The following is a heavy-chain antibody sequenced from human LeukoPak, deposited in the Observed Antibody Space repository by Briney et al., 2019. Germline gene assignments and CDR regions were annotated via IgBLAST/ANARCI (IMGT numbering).Heavy chain of an antibody. CDR1: GGSLSGYY. J-gene: IGHJ6*04. Sequence: PSETLSLTCAVYGGSLSGYYWTCIRQPPGKGLEWIGEINHSGSTNYNTSLKSRVTITVDTSKSQFSLKLSSATAADTAVYYCARIIAVAGTLYYYCGMDVWGKGTTVTVSS. D-gene: IGHD6-19*01. V-gene: IGHV4-34*01. CDR3: ARIIAVAGTLYYYCGMDV. CDR2: INHSGST.